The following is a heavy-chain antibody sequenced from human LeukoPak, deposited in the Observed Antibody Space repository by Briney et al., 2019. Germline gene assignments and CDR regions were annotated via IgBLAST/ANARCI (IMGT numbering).Heavy chain of an antibody. V-gene: IGHV1-8*02. CDR3: ARIRMVRGVIIKSYYYYGMDV. CDR1: GYTFTSYD. D-gene: IGHD3-10*01. Sequence: ASVKVSCKASGYTFTSYDINWVRQATGQGLEWMGWMNPNSGNTGYTQKFQGRVTMTRNTSISTAYMELSSLRSEDTAVYYCARIRMVRGVIIKSYYYYGMDVWGQGTTVTVSS. CDR2: MNPNSGNT. J-gene: IGHJ6*02.